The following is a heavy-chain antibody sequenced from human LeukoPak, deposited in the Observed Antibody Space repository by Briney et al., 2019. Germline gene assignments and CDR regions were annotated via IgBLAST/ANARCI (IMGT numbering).Heavy chain of an antibody. CDR1: GFIFSNFS. Sequence: PGGSLRLSCAASGFIFSNFSMTWVRQAPGKGLEWISAISDGGGSTYYADSVKGRFTISRDNSKNTLSLQVNSLRAEDSAIYYCAKGGGSYYSHYYMDVWGKGTTVTVSS. CDR2: ISDGGGST. D-gene: IGHD5-12*01. J-gene: IGHJ6*03. V-gene: IGHV3-23*01. CDR3: AKGGGSYYSHYYMDV.